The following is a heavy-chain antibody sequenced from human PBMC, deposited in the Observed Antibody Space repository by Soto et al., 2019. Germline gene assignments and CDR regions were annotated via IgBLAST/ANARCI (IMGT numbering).Heavy chain of an antibody. CDR3: ANGITVTAGAKGLDY. CDR1: GYTSTNYG. D-gene: IGHD4-4*01. Sequence: ASVKVSCKASGYTSTNYGMHWVRQAPGQRLEWMGWINAGSGNTKYSQKFQGRITITRDTSASTVYMELSSLRSEDTAVYYCANGITVTAGAKGLDYWRQGDLVTVSS. CDR2: INAGSGNT. J-gene: IGHJ4*02. V-gene: IGHV1-3*01.